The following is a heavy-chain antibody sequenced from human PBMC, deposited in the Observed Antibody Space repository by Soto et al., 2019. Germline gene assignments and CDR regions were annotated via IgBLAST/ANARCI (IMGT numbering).Heavy chain of an antibody. J-gene: IGHJ4*02. D-gene: IGHD3-16*02. CDR1: GFTFSSYA. Sequence: GGSLRLSCAASGFTFSSYAMSWVRQAPGKGLEWVSAISGSGGSTYYADSVKGRFTISRDNSKNTLYLQMNSLRAEDTAVYYCAKMVYEYSYSPRWRPLGELSLFDYWGQGTLVTVSS. CDR3: AKMVYEYSYSPRWRPLGELSLFDY. CDR2: ISGSGGST. V-gene: IGHV3-23*01.